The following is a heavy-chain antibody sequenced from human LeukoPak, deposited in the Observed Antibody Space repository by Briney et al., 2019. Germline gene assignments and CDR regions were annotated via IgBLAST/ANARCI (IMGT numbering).Heavy chain of an antibody. CDR1: GGSISSGSYY. CDR2: IYTSGST. CDR3: ARTYGGNSSGWFDP. V-gene: IGHV4-61*02. Sequence: SETLSLTCTVSGGSISSGSYYWSWIRQPAGKGLEWIGRIYTSGSTNYNPSLKSRVTISVDTSKNQFSLKLSSVTAADTAVYYCARTYGGNSSGWFDPWGQGTLVTVSS. D-gene: IGHD4-23*01. J-gene: IGHJ5*02.